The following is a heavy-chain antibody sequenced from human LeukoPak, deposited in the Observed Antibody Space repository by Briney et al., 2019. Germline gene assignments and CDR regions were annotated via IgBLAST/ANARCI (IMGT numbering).Heavy chain of an antibody. CDR3: TTDFLGPHDYGAF. CDR2: VKSKTDAGTT. V-gene: IGHV3-15*01. J-gene: IGHJ2*01. Sequence: GGSLRLSCAASGFTFSNAWMSWVRQAPRKGLEWVGRVKSKTDAGTTDYAAPVKGRFTISRDDSKNTLYLQMNSLKIEDTAVYYCTTDFLGPHDYGAFWGRGTLVTVSS. CDR1: GFTFSNAW. D-gene: IGHD4-17*01.